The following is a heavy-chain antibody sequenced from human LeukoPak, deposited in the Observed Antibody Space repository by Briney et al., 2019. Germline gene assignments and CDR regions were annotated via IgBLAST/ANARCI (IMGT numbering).Heavy chain of an antibody. J-gene: IGHJ2*01. D-gene: IGHD3-22*01. CDR2: ISSSSSYI. CDR3: ARVPLRTYYYDSSGYSDL. CDR1: GFTFSSYS. V-gene: IGHV3-21*01. Sequence: GGSLRLSCAASGFTFSSYSMNWVRQAPGKGLEWVSSISSSSSYIYYADSVKGRFTISRDNAKNSLYLQMNSLRAEDTAVYYCARVPLRTYYYDSSGYSDLWGRGTLVTVSS.